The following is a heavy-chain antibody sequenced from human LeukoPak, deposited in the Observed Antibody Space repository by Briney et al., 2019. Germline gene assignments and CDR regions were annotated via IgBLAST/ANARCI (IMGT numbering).Heavy chain of an antibody. Sequence: SETLSLTCTVSGGSISNYYWSWIRQPPGKGLEWIGEINRSGSTNYNPSLKSRVTVSVDTSKNQFSLKLNSVTAADTAVFYCARGRNYSDGRLPAFDIWGQGTMVSVSS. D-gene: IGHD3-22*01. CDR1: GGSISNYY. J-gene: IGHJ3*02. CDR3: ARGRNYSDGRLPAFDI. V-gene: IGHV4-34*01. CDR2: INRSGST.